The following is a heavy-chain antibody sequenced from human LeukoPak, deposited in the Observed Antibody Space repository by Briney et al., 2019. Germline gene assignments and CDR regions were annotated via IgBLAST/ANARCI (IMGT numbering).Heavy chain of an antibody. V-gene: IGHV4-4*07. CDR3: ARGRYGSGSYYTTQFDY. D-gene: IGHD3-10*01. CDR1: GGSISSSY. Sequence: SETLSLTCTVSGGSISSSYWSWIRQPAGKGLKWIGRIHTRGNTNYNPSLKSRVTMSVDTSKNQFSLKLSSVTAADTAVYYCARGRYGSGSYYTTQFDYWGQGTLVTVSS. CDR2: IHTRGNT. J-gene: IGHJ4*02.